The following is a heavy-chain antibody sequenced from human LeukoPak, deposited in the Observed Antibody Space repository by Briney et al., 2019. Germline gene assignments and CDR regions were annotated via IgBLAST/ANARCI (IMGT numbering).Heavy chain of an antibody. CDR2: ISSRSSTI. J-gene: IGHJ4*02. CDR3: ARDHIAATTSGIC. Sequence: GGSLRLSCAASGFTFSSYSMNWVRQAPGKGLEWISFISSRSSTIHYADSVKGRFTISRDNAKNSPYLQMNSLRAEDTAVYYCARDHIAATTSGICWGQGTLVTVSS. D-gene: IGHD5-12*01. V-gene: IGHV3-48*01. CDR1: GFTFSSYS.